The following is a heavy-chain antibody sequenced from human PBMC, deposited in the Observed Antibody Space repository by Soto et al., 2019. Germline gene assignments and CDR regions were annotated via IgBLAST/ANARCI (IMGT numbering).Heavy chain of an antibody. D-gene: IGHD3-10*01. CDR1: GDSVSSGSYF. J-gene: IGHJ4*02. CDR2: MYDSGNT. Sequence: SETLSLTCTVSGDSVSSGSYFWSWIRQPPGKGLEWIGYMYDSGNTNYNPSLKSRVTTSVDTSKNQFSLELSSVTAADTAVYYCARAVITMVRGVFDYWGQGTQVTVSS. CDR3: ARAVITMVRGVFDY. V-gene: IGHV4-61*01.